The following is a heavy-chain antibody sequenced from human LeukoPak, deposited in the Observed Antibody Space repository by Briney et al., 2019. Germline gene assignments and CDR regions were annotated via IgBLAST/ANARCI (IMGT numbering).Heavy chain of an antibody. CDR1: GGCISSYY. V-gene: IGHV4-59*01. CDR2: IYYSGST. J-gene: IGHJ4*02. Sequence: SETLSLTCTVSGGCISSYYWSWIRQPPGKGLEWIGYIYYSGSTNYNPSLKSRVTISVDTSKNQFSLKLSSVTAADTAVYYCARSDYGDYVPLDYWGQGTLVTVSS. CDR3: ARSDYGDYVPLDY. D-gene: IGHD4-17*01.